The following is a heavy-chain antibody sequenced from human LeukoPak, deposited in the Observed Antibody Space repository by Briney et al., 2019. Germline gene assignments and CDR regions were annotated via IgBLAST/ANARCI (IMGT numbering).Heavy chain of an antibody. CDR1: GGSISSSSYY. CDR3: AYGLAAAGLY. V-gene: IGHV4-39*01. Sequence: KPSETLSLTCTVSGGSISSSSYYWGWIRQPPGKGLEWIGSIYYSGSTYYNPSLKSRVTISVDTSKNQSSLKLSSVTAADTAVYYCAYGLAAAGLYWGQGTLVTVSS. J-gene: IGHJ4*02. CDR2: IYYSGST. D-gene: IGHD6-13*01.